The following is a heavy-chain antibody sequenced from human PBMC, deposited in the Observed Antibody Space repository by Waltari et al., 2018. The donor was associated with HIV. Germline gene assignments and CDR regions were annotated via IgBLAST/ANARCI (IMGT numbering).Heavy chain of an antibody. Sequence: QVQLQESGPGLVKPSETLSLTCTVSGYSISSGYYWGLLRQPPGKGLEWIGRMYHSGSNYCNPSRKSRVTMSVDTSKNQVSLKLSSVTAADTAVYYCARRSGEYWYFDLWGRGTLVTVSS. CDR2: MYHSGSN. CDR3: ARRSGEYWYFDL. D-gene: IGHD7-27*01. CDR1: GYSISSGYY. J-gene: IGHJ2*01. V-gene: IGHV4-38-2*02.